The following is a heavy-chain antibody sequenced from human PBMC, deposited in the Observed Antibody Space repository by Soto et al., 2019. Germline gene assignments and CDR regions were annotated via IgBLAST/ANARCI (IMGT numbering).Heavy chain of an antibody. D-gene: IGHD3-10*01. CDR3: AKGSGSGAHYSMDV. Sequence: EVQLLESGGGLVQPGGSLRISCAASGFTFSNYGMSWVRQAPGKGLEWVSSISSSGGSTYYADSVKGRFTISRDNSKNTLYLQMNSLRAADTAVYYCAKGSGSGAHYSMDVWGQGTTVTVSS. CDR1: GFTFSNYG. V-gene: IGHV3-23*01. CDR2: ISSSGGST. J-gene: IGHJ6*02.